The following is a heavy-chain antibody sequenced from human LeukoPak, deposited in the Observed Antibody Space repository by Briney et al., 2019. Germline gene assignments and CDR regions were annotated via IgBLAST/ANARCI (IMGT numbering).Heavy chain of an antibody. Sequence: ASVKVSCKASGYTFNTYGITWVRQAPGQGLEWMGWISGYNGKTKYAQKLQDRVTMTTDTSTTTAYMELRSLRSDDTAVYYCARGRGKLFTYYYYYMDVWGTGTTVTVSS. V-gene: IGHV1-18*01. D-gene: IGHD3-10*01. J-gene: IGHJ6*03. CDR2: ISGYNGKT. CDR1: GYTFNTYG. CDR3: ARGRGKLFTYYYYYMDV.